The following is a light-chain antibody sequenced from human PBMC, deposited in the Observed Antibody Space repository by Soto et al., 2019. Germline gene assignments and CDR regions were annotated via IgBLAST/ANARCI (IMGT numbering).Light chain of an antibody. J-gene: IGKJ1*01. CDR2: DAS. CDR1: QGIRND. CDR3: QQYNSYRT. V-gene: IGKV1-17*01. Sequence: DIQMTQSPSSLSASVGDRVTITCRASQGIRNDLAWYQQKPGKAPKLLIYDASSLESGVPSRFSGSGSGTEFTLTISSLQPDDFATYYCQQYNSYRTFGQGTKVEIK.